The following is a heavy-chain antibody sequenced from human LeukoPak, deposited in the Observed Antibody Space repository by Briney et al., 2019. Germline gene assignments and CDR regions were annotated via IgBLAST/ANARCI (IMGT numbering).Heavy chain of an antibody. CDR1: GYTFSSYG. CDR2: ISAYNGNT. V-gene: IGHV1-18*01. J-gene: IGHJ4*01. CDR3: ANQYCSSTTCYPYWVDY. Sequence: ASVKVSCKASGYTFSSYGISWVRQAPGQGLEWMGWISAYNGNTNYAQKLQGRVTMTTDTSTSTAYMELRSLRSDDTAVYYCANQYCSSTTCYPYWVDYWGHGTLVTVSS. D-gene: IGHD2-2*01.